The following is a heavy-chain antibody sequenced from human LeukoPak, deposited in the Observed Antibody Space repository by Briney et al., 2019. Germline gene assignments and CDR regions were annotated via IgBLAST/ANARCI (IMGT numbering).Heavy chain of an antibody. D-gene: IGHD3-22*01. CDR3: ARRAHAYYYDSSGYPNDAFDI. V-gene: IGHV4-38-2*02. Sequence: PSETLSLTCTVSGYSISSGYYWGWIRQPPGKGLEWIGSIYHSGSTYYNPSLKSRVTISVDTSKNQFSLKLSSVTAADTAVYYCARRAHAYYYDSSGYPNDAFDIWGQGTMVTVSS. CDR2: IYHSGST. J-gene: IGHJ3*02. CDR1: GYSISSGYY.